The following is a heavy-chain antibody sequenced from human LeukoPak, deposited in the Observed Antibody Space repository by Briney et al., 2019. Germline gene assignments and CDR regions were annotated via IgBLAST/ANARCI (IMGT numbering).Heavy chain of an antibody. CDR2: ISSSGSTI. CDR3: ARDPWYSSSWYPSYYYYGMDV. V-gene: IGHV3-11*01. CDR1: GFTFSDYY. Sequence: GGSLRLSRAASGFTFSDYYMSWIRQAPGKGLEWVSYISSSGSTIYYADSVKGRFTISRDNAKNSLYLQMNSLRAEDTAVYYCARDPWYSSSWYPSYYYYGMDVWGQGTTVTVSS. D-gene: IGHD6-13*01. J-gene: IGHJ6*02.